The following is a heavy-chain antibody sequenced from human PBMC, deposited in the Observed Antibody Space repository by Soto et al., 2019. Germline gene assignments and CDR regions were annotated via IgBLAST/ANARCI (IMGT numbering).Heavy chain of an antibody. CDR3: ARGVGTYYDFWSGPYYYYGMDV. CDR1: GSSISSGGYS. J-gene: IGHJ6*02. V-gene: IGHV4-30-2*01. CDR2: IYHSGST. D-gene: IGHD3-3*01. Sequence: PSETLSLTCAVSGSSISSGGYSWSWIRQPPGKSLEWIGYIYHSGSTYYNPSLKSRVTISVDRSKNQFSLKLSSVTAADTAVYYCARGVGTYYDFWSGPYYYYGMDVWGQGTTVTVSS.